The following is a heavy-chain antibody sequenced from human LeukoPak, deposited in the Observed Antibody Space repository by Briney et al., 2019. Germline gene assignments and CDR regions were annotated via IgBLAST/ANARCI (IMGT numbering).Heavy chain of an antibody. CDR2: INHSGST. CDR3: ARGEVVPAAIPARSNWFDP. Sequence: SETLSLTCAVYGGSFSGYYWSWIRQPPGKGLEWIGEINHSGSTNYNPSLKSRVTISVDTSKNQFSLKLSSVTAADTAVYYCARGEVVPAAIPARSNWFDPWGRGTLVTVSS. V-gene: IGHV4-34*01. J-gene: IGHJ5*02. CDR1: GGSFSGYY. D-gene: IGHD2-2*02.